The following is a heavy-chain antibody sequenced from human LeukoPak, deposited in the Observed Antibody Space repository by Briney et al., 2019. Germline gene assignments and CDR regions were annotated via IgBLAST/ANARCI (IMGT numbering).Heavy chain of an antibody. CDR2: IYTSGST. D-gene: IGHD6-6*01. V-gene: IGHV4-61*02. Sequence: SETLSLTCTVSGGSISSGSYYWSWIRQPAGKGLEWIGRIYTSGSTNYNPSLKSRVTISVDTSKNQFSLKLSSVTAADTAVYYCARLSIWDYFDYWGQGTLVTVSS. J-gene: IGHJ4*02. CDR3: ARLSIWDYFDY. CDR1: GGSISSGSYY.